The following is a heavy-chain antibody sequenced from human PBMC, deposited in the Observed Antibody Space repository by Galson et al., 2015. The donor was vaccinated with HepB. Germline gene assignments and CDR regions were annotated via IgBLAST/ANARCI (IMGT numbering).Heavy chain of an antibody. CDR2: MSTSGDSK. CDR3: VKSSYGSGIDY. D-gene: IGHD3-10*01. Sequence: SLRLPCAASGFTFSIYAMHWVRQAPGEGLESVSAMSTSGDSKYYADSVKGRFNISRDNSKNTLDLQMSSLIPEDTAVYYCVKSSYGSGIDYWGQGTLVTVYS. V-gene: IGHV3-64D*06. J-gene: IGHJ4*02. CDR1: GFTFSIYA.